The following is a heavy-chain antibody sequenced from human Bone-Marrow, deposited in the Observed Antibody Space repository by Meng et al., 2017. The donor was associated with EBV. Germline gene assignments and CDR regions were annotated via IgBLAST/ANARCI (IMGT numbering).Heavy chain of an antibody. CDR3: ASESGRGFTPDY. Sequence: VQVRQSWGEGRKPGSSVKVPCRASGCTFRSDAVSWVRQAPGQGLEWMGGLIPMVGAPHYAQKFQGRVTIIADESTSTHSMELNSLRSEDTAMYYCASESGRGFTPDYWGQGTLVTVSS. CDR1: GCTFRSDA. J-gene: IGHJ4*02. D-gene: IGHD3-10*01. V-gene: IGHV1-69*01. CDR2: LIPMVGAP.